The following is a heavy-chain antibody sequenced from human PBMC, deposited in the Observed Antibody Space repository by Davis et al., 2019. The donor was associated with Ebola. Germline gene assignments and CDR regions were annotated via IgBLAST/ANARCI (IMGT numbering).Heavy chain of an antibody. CDR2: IYHSGST. CDR1: GGSISSYY. J-gene: IGHJ4*02. D-gene: IGHD1-26*01. V-gene: IGHV4-59*08. CDR3: ARQGAWVGATTSLDY. Sequence: GSLRLSCTVSGGSISSYYWSWIRQPPGKGLEWIGEIYHSGSTNYNPSLKSRVTISVDKSKNQFSLKLSSVTAADTAVYYCARQGAWVGATTSLDYWGQGTLVTVSS.